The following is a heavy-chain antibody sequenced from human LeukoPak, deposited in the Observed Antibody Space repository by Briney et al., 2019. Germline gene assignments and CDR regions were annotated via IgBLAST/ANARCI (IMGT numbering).Heavy chain of an antibody. CDR3: ARVYYGDRNYFDY. D-gene: IGHD4-17*01. CDR2: IYYSGST. J-gene: IGHJ4*02. Sequence: SETLSLTCTVSGGPISSYYWSWIRQPPGKGLEWIGYIYYSGSTNYNPSLKSRVTISVDTSKNQFSLKLSSVTAADTAVYYCARVYYGDRNYFDYWGQGTLVTVSS. V-gene: IGHV4-59*01. CDR1: GGPISSYY.